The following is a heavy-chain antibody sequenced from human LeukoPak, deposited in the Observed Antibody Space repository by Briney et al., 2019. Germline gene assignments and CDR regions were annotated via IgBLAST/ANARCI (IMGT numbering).Heavy chain of an antibody. J-gene: IGHJ3*02. V-gene: IGHV3-7*01. CDR1: AFTLSGYW. CDR3: ARDDGGRYSAGWYDAFDI. Sequence: PGGSLRLSCAASAFTLSGYWMTWVRQAPGKGLDGVANINRDGSEKHYVDSVKGRFTISRDNARNSLFLQMDSLRAEDTALYFCARDDGGRYSAGWYDAFDIWGPGTMVTVSS. CDR2: INRDGSEK. D-gene: IGHD6-13*01.